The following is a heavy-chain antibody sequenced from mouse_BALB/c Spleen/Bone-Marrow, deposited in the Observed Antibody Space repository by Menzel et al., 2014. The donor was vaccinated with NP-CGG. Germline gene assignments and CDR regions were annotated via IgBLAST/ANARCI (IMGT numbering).Heavy chain of an antibody. Sequence: QVQLQQPGAELARPGASVKLSCKASGYTFTSYWMQWVKQRPGQGLEWIGAIYPGDGDTRYTQKFKGKATLTADKSSSTAYMQLSSLASEDSAVYYCARSGAMGYWGQGTSVTVSS. V-gene: IGHV1-87*01. J-gene: IGHJ4*01. CDR1: GYTFTSYW. CDR2: IYPGDGDT. D-gene: IGHD3-2*02. CDR3: ARSGAMGY.